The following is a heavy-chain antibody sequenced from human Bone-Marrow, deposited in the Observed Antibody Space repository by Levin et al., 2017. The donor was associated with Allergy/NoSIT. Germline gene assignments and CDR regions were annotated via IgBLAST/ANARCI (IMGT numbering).Heavy chain of an antibody. J-gene: IGHJ3*02. D-gene: IGHD2-15*01. CDR3: VRDGGYCSGGTCLGTFDI. CDR1: GFTFDDST. V-gene: IGHV3-43*01. Sequence: LSLTCAASGFTFDDSTMHWVRPAPGKGLEWVALISWDGSKTYYGDSVKGRFTISRDNSQNSLFLQMNSLRTEDTALYYCVRDGGYCSGGTCLGTFDIWGQGTVVTVSS. CDR2: ISWDGSKT.